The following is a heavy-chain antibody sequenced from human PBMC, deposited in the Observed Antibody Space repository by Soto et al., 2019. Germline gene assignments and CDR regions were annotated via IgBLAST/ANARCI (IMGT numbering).Heavy chain of an antibody. CDR1: GESFSGYY. J-gene: IGHJ4*02. Sequence: QVQLQQWGAGLLKPSETLSLTCAVYGESFSGYYWSWIRQPPGKGLEWIGEINHSGSTNYNPSLKSRVTISVDTSKNQFSLKLSSVTAADTAVYYCARCPGYSGYDFDYWGQGTLVTVSS. CDR3: ARCPGYSGYDFDY. V-gene: IGHV4-34*01. CDR2: INHSGST. D-gene: IGHD5-12*01.